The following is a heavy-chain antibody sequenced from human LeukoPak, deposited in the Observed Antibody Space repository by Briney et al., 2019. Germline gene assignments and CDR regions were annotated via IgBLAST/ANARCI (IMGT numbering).Heavy chain of an antibody. V-gene: IGHV1-46*03. D-gene: IGHD2-2*01. CDR2: INPSSGST. CDR1: GYTFTTYY. CDR3: ARDPSCSSTSCYHDAFDI. J-gene: IGHJ3*02. Sequence: GASLKVSCKASGYTFTTYYMHWVRQAPGQGLEWMGIINPSSGSTSYAQKFQGRVTMTRDTSTSTVYMELSSLRSEDTAVYYCARDPSCSSTSCYHDAFDIWGQGTMVTVSS.